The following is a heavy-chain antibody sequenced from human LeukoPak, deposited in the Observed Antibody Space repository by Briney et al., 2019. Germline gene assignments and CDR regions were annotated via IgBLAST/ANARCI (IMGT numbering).Heavy chain of an antibody. D-gene: IGHD3-22*01. CDR1: GYTFTSYA. V-gene: IGHV1-3*01. CDR3: ARDPDWGYYGTSGYYYDH. J-gene: IGHJ4*02. Sequence: ASVKVSCKASGYTFTSYAIHWVRQAPGQRLEWMGWINAGNGNTKYSQKFQGRVTVTRDTSASTAYMELRSLRSDDTAVYYCARDPDWGYYGTSGYYYDHWGQGTLVTVSS. CDR2: INAGNGNT.